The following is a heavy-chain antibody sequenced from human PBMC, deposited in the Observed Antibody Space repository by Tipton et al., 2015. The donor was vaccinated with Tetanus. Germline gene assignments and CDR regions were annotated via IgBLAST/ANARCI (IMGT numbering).Heavy chain of an antibody. CDR3: ARTQGSALIDY. J-gene: IGHJ4*02. V-gene: IGHV3-30-3*01. CDR1: GITFSSFA. D-gene: IGHD2-15*01. Sequence: SLRLSCAASGITFSSFAMHWVRQAPGKGLEWVSFIAHDGNYKYEVESVKGRFTISRDNSGSTLFLQMNSLRAEDTAVYYCARTQGSALIDYWGQGTLVTVSS. CDR2: IAHDGNYK.